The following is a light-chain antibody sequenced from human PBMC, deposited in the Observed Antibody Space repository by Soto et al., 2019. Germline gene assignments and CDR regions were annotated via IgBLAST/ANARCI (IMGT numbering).Light chain of an antibody. V-gene: IGKV3D-15*01. CDR3: QQYNNWPLT. J-gene: IGKJ1*01. Sequence: EIVMTQSPVTLSVSPGQSATLSCRASQNIYTNLAWYQQKGGQAPRLLIYGASTRATGIPARFSGSGSGTEFTLTISSLQSEDFAVYYCQQYNNWPLTFGQGTKVDIK. CDR2: GAS. CDR1: QNIYTN.